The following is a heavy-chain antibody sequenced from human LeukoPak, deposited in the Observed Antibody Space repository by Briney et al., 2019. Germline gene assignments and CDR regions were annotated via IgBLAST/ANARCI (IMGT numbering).Heavy chain of an antibody. CDR3: AKDLKGGSCSDY. V-gene: IGHV3-30*02. CDR1: GFIFSSYG. CDR2: IRYDGSNK. D-gene: IGHD2-15*01. Sequence: SGGSLRLSCAASGFIFSSYGMHWVRQAPGKGLEWVAFIRYDGSNKYYADSVKGRFTISRDNSKNTLYLQMNSVRAEDTAVYYCAKDLKGGSCSDYWGQGTLVTVSS. J-gene: IGHJ4*02.